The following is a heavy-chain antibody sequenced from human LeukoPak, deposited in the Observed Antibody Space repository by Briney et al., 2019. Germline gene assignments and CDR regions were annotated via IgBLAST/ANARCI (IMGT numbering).Heavy chain of an antibody. D-gene: IGHD6-13*01. CDR3: ARVGKASSSWGYYFDY. CDR2: IYTSGST. CDR1: GGSISSGSYY. V-gene: IGHV4-61*02. J-gene: IGHJ4*02. Sequence: PSQTLSLTCTVSGGSISSGSYYWSWIRQPAGKGLEWIGRIYTSGSTNYNPSLKSRVTISVDTSKNQFSLKPSSVTAADTAVYYCARVGKASSSWGYYFDYWGQGTLVTVSS.